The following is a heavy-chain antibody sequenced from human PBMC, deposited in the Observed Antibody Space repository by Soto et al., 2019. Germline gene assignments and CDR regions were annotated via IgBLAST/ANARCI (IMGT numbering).Heavy chain of an antibody. CDR2: IYYSGST. Sequence: PSETLSLTCTVSGGSISSYYWRWIRQPPGKGLEWIGYIYYSGSTNYNPSLKSRVTISVDTSKNQFSLKLSSVAAADTAVYYCARDLMSEYYYGSGSTGNWFDPWCPGSLVPVSS. CDR3: ARDLMSEYYYGSGSTGNWFDP. J-gene: IGHJ5*02. CDR1: GGSISSYY. D-gene: IGHD3-10*01. V-gene: IGHV4-59*12.